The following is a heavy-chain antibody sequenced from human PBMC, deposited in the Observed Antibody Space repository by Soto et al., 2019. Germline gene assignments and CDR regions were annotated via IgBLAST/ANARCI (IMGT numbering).Heavy chain of an antibody. V-gene: IGHV3-74*01. J-gene: IGHJ4*02. CDR2: IDADGGST. CDR1: GFTFSNDW. CDR3: IKVLTRGVGVPRFYFDS. Sequence: GGSLRLSCAASGFTFSNDWMHWVRQAPGKGLEWVSRIDADGGSTHYADSVRGRFTISRDNAKNTLFLQLNSLRVEDTAIYYCIKVLTRGVGVPRFYFDSWGQGTLVTVSS. D-gene: IGHD3-9*01.